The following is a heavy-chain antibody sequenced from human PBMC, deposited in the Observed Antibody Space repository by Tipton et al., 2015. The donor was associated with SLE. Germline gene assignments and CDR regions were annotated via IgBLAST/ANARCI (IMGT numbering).Heavy chain of an antibody. CDR2: IYYSGRT. CDR3: AGTDETGGSPIVATTRVDY. V-gene: IGHV4-59*08. CDR1: GGSSSGYY. Sequence: TLSLTCAVYGGSSSGYYWSWIRQPPGKGLEWSGYIYYSGRTNYNPSLKSRVTISADTSKNQFSLKLSSVTATDTAVYYCAGTDETGGSPIVATTRVDYWGQGTLVTVSS. J-gene: IGHJ4*02. D-gene: IGHD5-12*01.